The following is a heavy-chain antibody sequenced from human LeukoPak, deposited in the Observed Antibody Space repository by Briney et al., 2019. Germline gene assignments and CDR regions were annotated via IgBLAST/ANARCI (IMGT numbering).Heavy chain of an antibody. CDR3: ARDPGSSSFDL. Sequence: GGSLRLSCSASGFSFSTYWMSWVRQTPETGLEFVANIDQDGSVRNYIDSLKGRSTISRDNAKKSMYLEINSLRADDTAVYYCARDPGSSSFDLWGRGALVTVSS. CDR2: IDQDGSVR. V-gene: IGHV3-7*01. D-gene: IGHD6-13*01. J-gene: IGHJ4*02. CDR1: GFSFSTYW.